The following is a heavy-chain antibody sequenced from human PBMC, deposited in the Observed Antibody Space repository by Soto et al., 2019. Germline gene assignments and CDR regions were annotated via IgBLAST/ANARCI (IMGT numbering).Heavy chain of an antibody. D-gene: IGHD5-12*01. J-gene: IGHJ4*02. V-gene: IGHV3-48*02. CDR2: ISSSSSTI. CDR3: ARYSGYVG. CDR1: GFTFSSYS. Sequence: EVQLVESGGGLVQPGGSLRLSCAASGFTFSSYSMNWVRQAPGKGLEWVSYISSSSSTIYYADSVKGRFPISRDNAKNSLYLQKNRLRDEDTAVYECARYSGYVGWGQGTLVTVSS.